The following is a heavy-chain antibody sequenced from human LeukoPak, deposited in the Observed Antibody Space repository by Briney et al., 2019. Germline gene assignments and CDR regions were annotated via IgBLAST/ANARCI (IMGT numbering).Heavy chain of an antibody. CDR1: GFTFATYS. CDR3: ARLTVPAAIGPYYYSGMDV. D-gene: IGHD2-2*01. J-gene: IGHJ6*02. Sequence: GGSLRLSCEASGFTFATYSMNWVRQAPGKGLEWVSCISRSGGSIYYADSVKGRFTISRDNARNSLYLQMNSLRAEDTAVYYCARLTVPAAIGPYYYSGMDVWGQGTTVTVSS. V-gene: IGHV3-21*01. CDR2: ISRSGGSI.